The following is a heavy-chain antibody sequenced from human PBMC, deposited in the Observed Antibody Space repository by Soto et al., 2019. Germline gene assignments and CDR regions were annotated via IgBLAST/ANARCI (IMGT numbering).Heavy chain of an antibody. CDR3: ARYYGDYKNYFDY. J-gene: IGHJ4*01. V-gene: IGHV4-30-2*03. CDR1: GGSISSGGYS. Sequence: PSATLSLTCAVSGGSISSGGYSWSWIRQPPGNGLELIGSIFYSGTTYNNPSLNSRVTFSVDTSKNQFSLKLNSVTAADTAVYYCARYYGDYKNYFDYWGQGTLVTVSS. CDR2: IFYSGTT. D-gene: IGHD4-17*01.